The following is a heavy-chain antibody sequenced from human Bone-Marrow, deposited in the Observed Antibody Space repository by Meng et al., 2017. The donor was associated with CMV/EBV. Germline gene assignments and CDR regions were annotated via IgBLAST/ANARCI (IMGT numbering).Heavy chain of an antibody. J-gene: IGHJ5*02. CDR1: GASFTSNSFYF. Sequence: SETLSLTCSVSGASFTSNSFYFWAWFRQPPGKGLQWIGSIEFNTNTFYNPSLKSRVTISVDTSKVQIYLTLRSVTAADTAVYFCARRRKQGGFDPWGQGTLVTVSS. CDR2: IEFNTNT. CDR3: ARRRKQGGFDP. V-gene: IGHV4-39*01.